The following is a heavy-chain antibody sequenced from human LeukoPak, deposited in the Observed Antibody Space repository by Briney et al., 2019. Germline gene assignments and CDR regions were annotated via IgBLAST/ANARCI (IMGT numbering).Heavy chain of an antibody. J-gene: IGHJ4*02. V-gene: IGHV4-38-2*02. D-gene: IGHD6-13*01. Sequence: PSETLSLTCTVSGYSISSGYFWGWIRQPPGKGLEWIGRIYHSGTTYYNPSLKSRVTFSVDTSKNQFSLKLSSVTAADTAMYYCARAREPLVYTYYFGYWGQGTLVTVSS. CDR2: IYHSGTT. CDR1: GYSISSGYF. CDR3: ARAREPLVYTYYFGY.